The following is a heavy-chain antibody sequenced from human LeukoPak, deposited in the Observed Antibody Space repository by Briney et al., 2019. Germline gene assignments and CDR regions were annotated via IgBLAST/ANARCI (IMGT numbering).Heavy chain of an antibody. J-gene: IGHJ4*02. D-gene: IGHD1-26*01. Sequence: GGSLRLSCAASGFTFSSYGMHWVRQAPGKGLEWVAVISYDGSNKYYADSVKGRFTISRDNSKNTLYLQMNSLRAEDTAVYYCAKDHSGSSYYDYWGQGTLATVSS. CDR3: AKDHSGSSYYDY. CDR2: ISYDGSNK. V-gene: IGHV3-30*18. CDR1: GFTFSSYG.